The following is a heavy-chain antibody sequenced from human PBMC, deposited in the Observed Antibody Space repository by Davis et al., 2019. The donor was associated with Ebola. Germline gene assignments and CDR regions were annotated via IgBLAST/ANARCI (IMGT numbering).Heavy chain of an antibody. CDR1: GFTFSSYS. D-gene: IGHD3-22*01. V-gene: IGHV3-48*02. CDR3: ARDLYYYDSSGYSYYFDY. J-gene: IGHJ4*02. CDR2: ISSSSSTI. Sequence: PGGSLRLSCAASGFTFSSYSMNWVRQAPGKGLEWVSYISSSSSTIYYADSVKGRFTIPRDNAKNSLYLQMNSLRDEDTAVYYCARDLYYYDSSGYSYYFDYWGQGTLVTVSS.